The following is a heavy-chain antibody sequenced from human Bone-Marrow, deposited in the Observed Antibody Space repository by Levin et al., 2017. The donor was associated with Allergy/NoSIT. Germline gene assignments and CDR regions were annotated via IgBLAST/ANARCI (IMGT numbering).Heavy chain of an antibody. CDR2: INPNSGGT. Sequence: KPGESLKISCQASGYTFTGYYMHWVRQAPGQGLEWMGWINPNSGGTNYAQKFQGRVTMTRDTSISTAYMELSRLRSDDTAVYYCARDLGYCSGGSCPNPPLFDYWGQGTLVTVSS. D-gene: IGHD2-15*01. J-gene: IGHJ4*02. V-gene: IGHV1-2*02. CDR1: GYTFTGYY. CDR3: ARDLGYCSGGSCPNPPLFDY.